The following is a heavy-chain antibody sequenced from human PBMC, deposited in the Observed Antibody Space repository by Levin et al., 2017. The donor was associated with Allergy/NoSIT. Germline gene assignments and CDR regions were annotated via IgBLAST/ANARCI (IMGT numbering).Heavy chain of an antibody. D-gene: IGHD3-10*01. J-gene: IGHJ4*02. CDR3: AREWFGELLFWALAD. CDR2: ISYDGSNK. CDR1: GFTFSSYT. Sequence: LSLTCAASGFTFSSYTMHWVRQAPGKGLEWVAVISYDGSNKYYADSVKGRFTISRDNSKNTLYLQMNSLRAEDTAVYYCAREWFGELLFWALADWGQGTLVTVSS. V-gene: IGHV3-30-3*01.